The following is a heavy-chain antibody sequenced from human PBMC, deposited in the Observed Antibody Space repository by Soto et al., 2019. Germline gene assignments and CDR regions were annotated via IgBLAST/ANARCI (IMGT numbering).Heavy chain of an antibody. D-gene: IGHD3-3*01. V-gene: IGHV3-49*03. CDR1: GFSFGDYG. Sequence: GGSLRLSCATSGFSFGDYGRSWFRQAPGKGLEWVGFISTEPHGAATQYAASVKGRFTITRDDSKRIVDLQMSSLKTEDTAIYYCSRKVTLSGVVLPTHWFDSWGQGALVTVSS. J-gene: IGHJ5*01. CDR3: SRKVTLSGVVLPTHWFDS. CDR2: ISTEPHGAAT.